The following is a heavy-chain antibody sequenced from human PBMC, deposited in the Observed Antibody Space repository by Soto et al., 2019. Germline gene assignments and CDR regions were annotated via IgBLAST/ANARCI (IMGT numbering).Heavy chain of an antibody. CDR2: IYYSGST. CDR1: GGSISSHY. V-gene: IGHV4-59*11. J-gene: IGHJ4*02. Sequence: QVQLQESGPGLVKPSETLSLTCTVSGGSISSHYWSWIRQPPGRGLEWIGYIYYSGSTNYNPSLKSRVTISVDTSKNQFSLKLSSVTAADTAVYYCARGVSSGWYVDYWGQGTLVTVSS. D-gene: IGHD6-19*01. CDR3: ARGVSSGWYVDY.